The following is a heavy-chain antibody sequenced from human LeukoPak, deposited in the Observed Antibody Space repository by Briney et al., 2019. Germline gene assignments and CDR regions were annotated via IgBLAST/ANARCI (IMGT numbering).Heavy chain of an antibody. D-gene: IGHD3-9*01. J-gene: IGHJ4*02. Sequence: KPSETLSLTCTVSGGSISSYYWSWIRQPPGKGLEWIGYIYYSGSTNYNPSLKSRVTISVDTSKNQFSLKLSSVTAADTAVYYCARHERYYVILTGFVPRLFDYWGQGTLVTVSS. CDR1: GGSISSYY. CDR2: IYYSGST. CDR3: ARHERYYVILTGFVPRLFDY. V-gene: IGHV4-59*08.